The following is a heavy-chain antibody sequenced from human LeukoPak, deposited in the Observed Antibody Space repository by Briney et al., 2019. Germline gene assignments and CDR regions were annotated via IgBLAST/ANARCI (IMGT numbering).Heavy chain of an antibody. Sequence: ASVTVSCKASGYTFTNFGISWVRQAPGQGLEWMGWISPYNGNTDYPQKVQGRVTMTTDTSTSTAYMELRSLRLDDTAVYYCARGGVGHCSGGSCPTSWFDPWGQGTLVTVSS. J-gene: IGHJ5*02. CDR3: ARGGVGHCSGGSCPTSWFDP. V-gene: IGHV1-18*01. D-gene: IGHD2-15*01. CDR2: ISPYNGNT. CDR1: GYTFTNFG.